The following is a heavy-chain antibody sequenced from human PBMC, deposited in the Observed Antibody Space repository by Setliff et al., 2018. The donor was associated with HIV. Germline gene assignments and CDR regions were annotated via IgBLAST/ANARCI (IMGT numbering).Heavy chain of an antibody. Sequence: SVKVSCKASGYTFTSYGISWVRQAPGQGLEWMGWISPYNGDTRFAQSLQGRVTLTTDTSTNTAYMEMRTLRSDDTAVYYCVRGVTRDISGYYRDEYFQHWGQGTPVTVSS. CDR2: ISPYNGDT. J-gene: IGHJ1*01. CDR1: GYTFTSYG. V-gene: IGHV1-18*01. CDR3: VRGVTRDISGYYRDEYFQH. D-gene: IGHD3-22*01.